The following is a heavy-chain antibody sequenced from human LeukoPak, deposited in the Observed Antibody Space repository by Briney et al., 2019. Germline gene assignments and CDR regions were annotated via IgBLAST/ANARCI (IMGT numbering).Heavy chain of an antibody. V-gene: IGHV4-4*09. CDR3: ARVRGPFLDFWSGHPEFDY. D-gene: IGHD3-3*01. CDR2: IYTSGST. Sequence: SETLSLTCTVSDGSMTNYYWSWIRQPPGKGLEWIGYIYTSGSTNYNPSLKSRVTISVDTSKNQFSLKLSSVTAADTAVYYCARVRGPFLDFWSGHPEFDYWGQGTLVTVSS. CDR1: DGSMTNYY. J-gene: IGHJ4*02.